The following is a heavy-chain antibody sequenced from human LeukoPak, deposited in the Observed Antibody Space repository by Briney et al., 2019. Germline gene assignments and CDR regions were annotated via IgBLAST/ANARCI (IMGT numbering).Heavy chain of an antibody. J-gene: IGHJ4*02. Sequence: GGSLRLSCSASGFTFSSYGMHWVRQAPGKGLEYVSGISNKGGSTYYADSVKGRFTTSRDNSKNTLHLQMSSLRADDTAVYYCVKSGTWADFDSWGQGTLVTVSS. CDR1: GFTFSSYG. CDR3: VKSGTWADFDS. CDR2: ISNKGGST. D-gene: IGHD1-26*01. V-gene: IGHV3-64D*09.